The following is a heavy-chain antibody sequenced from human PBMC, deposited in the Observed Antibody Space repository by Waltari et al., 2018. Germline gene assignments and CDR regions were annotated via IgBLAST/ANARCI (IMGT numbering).Heavy chain of an antibody. CDR1: GGSISSSSYY. V-gene: IGHV4-39*07. D-gene: IGHD3-10*01. CDR2: IYYSGIT. CDR3: ARESGRYYGSGSWGNWFDP. J-gene: IGHJ5*02. Sequence: QLQLQESGPGLVKPSETLSLTCTVSGGSISSSSYYWGWIRQPPGKGLEWIGSIYYSGITDYNPSLNSRVTISVDTSKNQFSLKLSSVTAADTAVYYCARESGRYYGSGSWGNWFDPWGQGTLVTVSS.